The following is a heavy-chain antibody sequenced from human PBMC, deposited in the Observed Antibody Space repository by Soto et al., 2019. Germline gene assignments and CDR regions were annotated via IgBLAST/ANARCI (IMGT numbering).Heavy chain of an antibody. CDR3: ARGSVPADY. CDR2: IYASGTT. Sequence: QVQLQESGPGLVKASETLSLTCTVSSGSLSNYYWSWIRQPAGKGLEWVGRIYASGTTDLNPSLKSRVTMSIDTSDNQFSLHLSSVTAADTAMYCCARGSVPADYWGQGTLVTVSS. V-gene: IGHV4-4*07. CDR1: SGSLSNYY. D-gene: IGHD4-17*01. J-gene: IGHJ4*02.